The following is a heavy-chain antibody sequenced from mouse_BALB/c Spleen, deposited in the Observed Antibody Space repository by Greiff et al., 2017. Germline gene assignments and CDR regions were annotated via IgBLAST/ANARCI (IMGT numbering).Heavy chain of an antibody. J-gene: IGHJ4*01. CDR2: IYPGSGNT. CDR3: ARKVLDY. CDR1: GYAFTNYW. D-gene: IGHD2-14*01. V-gene: IGHV1-63*01. Sequence: QVQLKQSGAELVRPGTSVKISCKASGYAFTNYWLGWVKQRPGHGLEWIGDIYPGSGNTYYNEKFKGKATLTADKSSSTAYMQLSSLTSEDSAVYFCARKVLDYWGQGTSVTVSS.